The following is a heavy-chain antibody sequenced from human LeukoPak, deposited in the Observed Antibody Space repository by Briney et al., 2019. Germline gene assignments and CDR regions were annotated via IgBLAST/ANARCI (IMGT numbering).Heavy chain of an antibody. CDR3: MTPELH. CDR2: IYHSGRT. Sequence: SETLSLTCTISGGSIRSATGYWAWIRQTSGKGLEWIGTIYHSGRTWYNPSLRSRVTVSVGSSNAQFSLKLKSVTAADTAVYYCMTPELHWGQGTLVTVSS. D-gene: IGHD1-7*01. J-gene: IGHJ4*02. V-gene: IGHV4-39*01. CDR1: GGSIRSATGY.